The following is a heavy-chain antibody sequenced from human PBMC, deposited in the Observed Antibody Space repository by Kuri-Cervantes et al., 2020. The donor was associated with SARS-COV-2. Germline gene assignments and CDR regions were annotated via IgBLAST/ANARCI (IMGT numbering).Heavy chain of an antibody. CDR2: IIPIFGTA. V-gene: IGHV1-69*13. J-gene: IGHJ3*02. Sequence: SVKVSCKPSGCTFSSYAIRWLRQAPGQGLEWMGGIIPIFGTANYAQKFQGRVTITADESTSTAYMELSSLRSEDTAVYYCAMLPRPHDAFDIWGQGTMVTVSS. CDR1: GCTFSSYA. D-gene: IGHD3-16*01. CDR3: AMLPRPHDAFDI.